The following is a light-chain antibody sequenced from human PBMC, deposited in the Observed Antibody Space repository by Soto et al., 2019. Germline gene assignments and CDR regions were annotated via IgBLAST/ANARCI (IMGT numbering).Light chain of an antibody. Sequence: QSVLTQPRSVSGSPGQSVTISCTGTTSDIGRYNLVSWYQQYPGRAPKLMIHDVSKRPSGVPDRFSGSKSGNTASLTISGLQADDEADYYCFSYAGSFTLVFGGGTKLTVL. J-gene: IGLJ3*02. V-gene: IGLV2-11*01. CDR2: DVS. CDR1: TSDIGRYNL. CDR3: FSYAGSFTLV.